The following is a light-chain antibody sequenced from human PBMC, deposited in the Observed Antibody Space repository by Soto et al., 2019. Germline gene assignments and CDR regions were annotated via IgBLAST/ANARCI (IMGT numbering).Light chain of an antibody. CDR1: QNIRSY. J-gene: IGKJ1*01. Sequence: DIQMTQSPSSLSASVGDRVTITCRASQNIRSYLNWYQQKPGKAPQLLIYATSSLQTWVPSRFSASGSGTDFNLVISDPQPGDSATYYYQQGYRSRWTSGRGTKVEI. CDR2: ATS. CDR3: QQGYRSRWT. V-gene: IGKV1-39*01.